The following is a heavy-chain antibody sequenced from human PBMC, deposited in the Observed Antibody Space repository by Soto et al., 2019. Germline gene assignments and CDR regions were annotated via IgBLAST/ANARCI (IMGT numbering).Heavy chain of an antibody. V-gene: IGHV4-31*03. CDR2: IYYSGDS. CDR1: GGSISSTNYY. D-gene: IGHD3-22*01. Sequence: PSETLSLTCTVSGGSISSTNYYWSWIRQHPGKGLEWIGYIYYSGDSYYNPSLKSRVTISVDTSKNQFSLKLNSHTAADTAVYYCARGSWDHDTTSYYLCDYWGQGTLVTVSS. J-gene: IGHJ4*02. CDR3: ARGSWDHDTTSYYLCDY.